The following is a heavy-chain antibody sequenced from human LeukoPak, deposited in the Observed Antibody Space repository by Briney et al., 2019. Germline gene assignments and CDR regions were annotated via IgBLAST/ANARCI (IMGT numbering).Heavy chain of an antibody. V-gene: IGHV3-9*01. CDR1: GFTFDDYA. D-gene: IGHD6-13*01. J-gene: IGHJ4*02. Sequence: GGSLRLSCAASGFTFDDYAMHWVRQAPGKGLEWVSGISWNSGSIGYADSVKGRFTISRDNAKNSLCLQMNSLRAEDTALYYCAKDISSSWLYYFDYWGQGTLVTVSS. CDR2: ISWNSGSI. CDR3: AKDISSSWLYYFDY.